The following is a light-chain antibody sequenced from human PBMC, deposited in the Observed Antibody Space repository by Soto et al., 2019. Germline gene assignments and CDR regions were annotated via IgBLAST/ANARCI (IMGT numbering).Light chain of an antibody. CDR2: GAS. V-gene: IGKV3-15*01. J-gene: IGKJ2*01. CDR1: ESVSSH. Sequence: ERVMTQSPATLSVSPGERATLSCRASESVSSHLAWYQQKPGLAPKLLIYGASTRATGVPARFIGSGSGTEFTLTISSLQSEDFAIYYCQHYNNWPHTFGQGTKVDIK. CDR3: QHYNNWPHT.